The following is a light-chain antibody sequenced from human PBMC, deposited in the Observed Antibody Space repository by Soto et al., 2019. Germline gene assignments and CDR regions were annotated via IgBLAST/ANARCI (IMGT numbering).Light chain of an antibody. Sequence: EIVLTQSPATLSLSPGERATLSCRASQSVRSSLAWYQQKPGQAPRLLLYDASTRATGIPARFSGSQSGTDFTLTISGLEPEDFAVYYGQQRAGWPLTFGGGTKVEIK. CDR1: QSVRSS. CDR2: DAS. V-gene: IGKV3-11*01. CDR3: QQRAGWPLT. J-gene: IGKJ4*01.